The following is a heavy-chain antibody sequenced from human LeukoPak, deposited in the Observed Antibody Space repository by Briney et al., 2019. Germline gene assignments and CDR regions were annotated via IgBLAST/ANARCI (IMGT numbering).Heavy chain of an antibody. Sequence: SETLSLTCTVSGGSISSYYWSWIRQPPGKGLEWIGEINHSGSTNYNPSLKSRVTISVYTSKNQFSLKLSSVTAADTAVYYCARGREWELILDDAFDIWGQGTMVTVSS. D-gene: IGHD1-26*01. CDR1: GGSISSYY. CDR2: INHSGST. V-gene: IGHV4-34*01. J-gene: IGHJ3*02. CDR3: ARGREWELILDDAFDI.